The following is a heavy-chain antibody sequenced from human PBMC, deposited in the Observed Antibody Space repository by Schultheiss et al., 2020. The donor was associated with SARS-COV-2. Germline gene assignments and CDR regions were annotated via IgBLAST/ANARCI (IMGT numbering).Heavy chain of an antibody. Sequence: SETLSLTCAVYGGSFSGYYWSWIRQPPGKGLEWIGEINHSGSTNYNPSLKSRVTISVDTSKNQFSLKLISVTAADTAVYFCARGRGARYVAYYSYYYGMDVWGQGTTVTVSS. CDR3: ARGRGARYVAYYSYYYGMDV. D-gene: IGHD4/OR15-4a*01. J-gene: IGHJ6*02. V-gene: IGHV4-34*01. CDR1: GGSFSGYY. CDR2: INHSGST.